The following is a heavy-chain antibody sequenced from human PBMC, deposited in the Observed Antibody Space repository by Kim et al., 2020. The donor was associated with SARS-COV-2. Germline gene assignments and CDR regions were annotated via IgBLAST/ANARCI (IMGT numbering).Heavy chain of an antibody. CDR3: VIERGGGWFDP. CDR1: GFTFSDYD. J-gene: IGHJ5*02. D-gene: IGHD3-16*01. V-gene: IGHV3-48*02. Sequence: GGSLRLSCVASGFTFSDYDMNWVRQAPGKGLEWVSFITKNSGTIFYEESVKCRSTTSRDNAKNSLYLQMNSLGEETTALYYGVIERGGGWFDPWAKGT. CDR2: ITKNSGTI.